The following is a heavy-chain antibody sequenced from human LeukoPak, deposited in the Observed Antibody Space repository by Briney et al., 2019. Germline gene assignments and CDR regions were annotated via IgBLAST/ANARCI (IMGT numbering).Heavy chain of an antibody. J-gene: IGHJ3*02. V-gene: IGHV1-69*13. Sequence: GASVKVSCKASGGTFSSYAISWVRQAPGQGLQWMGGMIPIFGTANYVQKFQGRVTITADESTSTAYMELSSLRSEDTAVYYCARSRITMIVVVILYDAFDIWGQGTMVTVSS. CDR1: GGTFSSYA. D-gene: IGHD3-22*01. CDR2: MIPIFGTA. CDR3: ARSRITMIVVVILYDAFDI.